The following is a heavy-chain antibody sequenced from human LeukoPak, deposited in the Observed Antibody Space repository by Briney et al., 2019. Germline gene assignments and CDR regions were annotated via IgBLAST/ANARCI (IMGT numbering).Heavy chain of an antibody. D-gene: IGHD2-2*01. CDR3: TTDPGDIVVVPAAMGGV. CDR2: IKSKTDGGTT. CDR1: GFTFSNAW. J-gene: IGHJ6*02. V-gene: IGHV3-15*01. Sequence: GGSLRLSCAASGFTFSNAWMSWVRQAPGKGLEWVGRIKSKTDGGTTDYAAPVKGRFTISRDDSKNTLYLQMNSLKTEDTAVYYCTTDPGDIVVVPAAMGGVWGQGTTVTVSS.